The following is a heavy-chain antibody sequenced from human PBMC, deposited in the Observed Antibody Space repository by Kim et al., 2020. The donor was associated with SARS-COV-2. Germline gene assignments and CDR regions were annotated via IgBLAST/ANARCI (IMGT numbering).Heavy chain of an antibody. V-gene: IGHV3-48*02. Sequence: GGSLRLSCAASGFTFSRYSMHWVRQAPGKGLEWVSSISSSATLIFYADSVRGRFTISRDNARNSLYLQMNSLRDEDTAVYYCAKDRSYLFDYWGQGTPVT. CDR3: AKDRSYLFDY. CDR2: ISSSATLI. D-gene: IGHD1-26*01. J-gene: IGHJ4*02. CDR1: GFTFSRYS.